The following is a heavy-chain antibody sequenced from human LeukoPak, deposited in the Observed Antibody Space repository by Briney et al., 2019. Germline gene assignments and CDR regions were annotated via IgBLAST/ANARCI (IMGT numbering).Heavy chain of an antibody. D-gene: IGHD3-22*01. CDR1: EFILSSYA. J-gene: IGHJ4*02. CDR3: AKLGGYYDNSASRYFDY. CDR2: ISGNGAHP. V-gene: IGHV3-23*01. Sequence: GGSLRLSCEASEFILSSYAMSWVRQAPGKGLEWVSSISGNGAHPYYADSVKGRFTISRDNSKNTVYLQMNSLRADDTAVYYCAKLGGYYDNSASRYFDYWGQGTLVTVSS.